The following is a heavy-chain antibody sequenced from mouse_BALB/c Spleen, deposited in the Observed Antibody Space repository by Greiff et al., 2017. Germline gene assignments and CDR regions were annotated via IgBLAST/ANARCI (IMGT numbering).Heavy chain of an antibody. Sequence: EVQGVESGGGLVQPGGSLKLSCAASGFTFSSYGMSWVRQTPDKRLELVATINSNGGSTYYPDSVKGRFTISRDNAKNTLYLQMSSLKSEDTAMYYCARDDMATVSFDYWGQGTTLTVSS. CDR1: GFTFSSYG. CDR2: INSNGGST. D-gene: IGHD2-2*01. V-gene: IGHV5-6-3*01. CDR3: ARDDMATVSFDY. J-gene: IGHJ2*01.